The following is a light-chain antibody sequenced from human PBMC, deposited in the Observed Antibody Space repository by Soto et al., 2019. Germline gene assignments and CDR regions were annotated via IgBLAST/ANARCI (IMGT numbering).Light chain of an antibody. CDR1: QRISPW. J-gene: IGKJ2*01. CDR2: KAS. CDR3: QQYKTYSRT. V-gene: IGKV1-5*03. Sequence: DIQMTQSPSTLSASVGDRVTITCRASQRISPWLAWYQQKPGKAPKILIYKASSLASGVPSSFSGSDSGTEFTLTISSLQPDDFATYYCQQYKTYSRTFGQGTKLEMK.